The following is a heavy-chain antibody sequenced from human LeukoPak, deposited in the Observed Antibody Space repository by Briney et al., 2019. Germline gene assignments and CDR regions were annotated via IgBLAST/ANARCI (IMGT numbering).Heavy chain of an antibody. CDR2: IIPIFGTA. CDR3: ARAGGRYFDWRKQFDY. CDR1: GGTFSSYA. D-gene: IGHD3-9*01. Sequence: SVKVSCKASGGTFSSYAISWVRQAPGQGLEWMGGIIPIFGTASYAQKFQGRVTITADESTSTAYMELSSLRSEDTAVYYCARAGGRYFDWRKQFDYWGQGTLVTVSS. V-gene: IGHV1-69*13. J-gene: IGHJ4*02.